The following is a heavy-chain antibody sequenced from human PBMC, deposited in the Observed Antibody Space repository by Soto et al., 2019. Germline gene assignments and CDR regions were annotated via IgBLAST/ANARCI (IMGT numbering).Heavy chain of an antibody. J-gene: IGHJ4*02. V-gene: IGHV3-30-3*01. Sequence: PGVPLRLSCAASGFTFSNYIMHLVRQAPGKGLEWVAVILYDGSNKYYADSVKGRFSISRDNSKNTLYLQMNSLRDEDTAVYYCARDDEGGSYCDLGYWGQGTQVTVSS. CDR3: ARDDEGGSYCDLGY. CDR1: GFTFSNYI. CDR2: ILYDGSNK. D-gene: IGHD3-10*01.